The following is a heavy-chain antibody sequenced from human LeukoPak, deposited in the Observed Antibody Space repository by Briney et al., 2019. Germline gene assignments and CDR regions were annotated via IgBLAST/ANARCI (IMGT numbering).Heavy chain of an antibody. Sequence: SETLSLTCTVSGGSISSYYWSWIRQPPGKGLEWIGYIYYSGSTNYNPSLKSRVTISLDTSKNQFSLKLSSVTAADTAVYYCASEGHFMDAFDIWGQGTMVTVSS. CDR1: GGSISSYY. CDR3: ASEGHFMDAFDI. CDR2: IYYSGST. V-gene: IGHV4-59*12. J-gene: IGHJ3*02. D-gene: IGHD2/OR15-2a*01.